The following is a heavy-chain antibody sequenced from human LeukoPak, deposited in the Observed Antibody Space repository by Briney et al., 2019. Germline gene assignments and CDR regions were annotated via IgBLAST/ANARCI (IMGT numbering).Heavy chain of an antibody. J-gene: IGHJ4*02. CDR2: INWNGGST. CDR1: GFTFDDYG. CDR3: ARSYYDFWSGYSEFDY. D-gene: IGHD3-3*01. Sequence: PGGSLRLSCAASGFTFDDYGMSWVRQAPGKGLEWVSGINWNGGSTGYADSVKGRFTISRDNAKNSLYLQMNSLRAEDTALYYCARSYYDFWSGYSEFDYWSQGTLVTVSS. V-gene: IGHV3-20*04.